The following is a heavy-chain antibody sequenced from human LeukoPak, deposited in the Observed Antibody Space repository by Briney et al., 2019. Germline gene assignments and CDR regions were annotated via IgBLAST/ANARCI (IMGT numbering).Heavy chain of an antibody. Sequence: PGGSLRLSCAASGFTFSSYSMNWVRQAPGKGLEWVSSIRSSSSYIYYADSVKGRFTISRDNAKNSLYLQMNSLRAEDTAVYYCARERPDYDFWSGYSDGAFDIWGQGTMVTVSS. CDR3: ARERPDYDFWSGYSDGAFDI. V-gene: IGHV3-21*01. D-gene: IGHD3-3*01. CDR1: GFTFSSYS. J-gene: IGHJ3*02. CDR2: IRSSSSYI.